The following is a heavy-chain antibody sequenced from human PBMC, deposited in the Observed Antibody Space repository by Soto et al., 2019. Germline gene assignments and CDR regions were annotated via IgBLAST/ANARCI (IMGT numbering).Heavy chain of an antibody. V-gene: IGHV5-51*01. J-gene: IGHJ4*02. CDR3: ARRVTMVRGVIYYFDY. CDR2: IYPGDSDT. D-gene: IGHD3-10*01. Sequence: ESLKISCKGSGYSFTSYWIGWVRQMPGKGLEWMGIIYPGDSDTRYSPSFQGQVTISADKSINTAYLQWSSLKASDTAMYYCARRVTMVRGVIYYFDYWGQGTLVTVS. CDR1: GYSFTSYW.